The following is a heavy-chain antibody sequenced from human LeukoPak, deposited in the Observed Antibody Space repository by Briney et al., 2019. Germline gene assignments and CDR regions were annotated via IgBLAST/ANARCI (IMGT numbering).Heavy chain of an antibody. V-gene: IGHV3-69-1*01. CDR2: MTSSNTI. CDR3: ARAQTMFWEFDGFDI. Sequence: GGSLRLSCAASGFTFSSYSMNWVRQAPGKGLEWVATMTSSNTIYYADSVKGRFTISRDNAENSVYLQMNSLRDEDTAVYSCARAQTMFWEFDGFDIWGRGTKVSVSS. D-gene: IGHD3-10*02. J-gene: IGHJ3*02. CDR1: GFTFSSYS.